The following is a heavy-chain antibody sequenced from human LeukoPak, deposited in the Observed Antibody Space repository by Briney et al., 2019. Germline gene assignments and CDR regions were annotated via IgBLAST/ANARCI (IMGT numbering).Heavy chain of an antibody. CDR3: ASGAPVAPYGMDV. D-gene: IGHD5-12*01. CDR2: IDPSDSYT. Sequence: GESLKISCKGSGYSFTSYWISRVRQMPGKGLEWMGRIDPSDSYTNYSPSFQGHVTISADKSISTAYLQWSSLKASDTAMYYCASGAPVAPYGMDVWGQGTTVTVSS. CDR1: GYSFTSYW. J-gene: IGHJ6*02. V-gene: IGHV5-10-1*01.